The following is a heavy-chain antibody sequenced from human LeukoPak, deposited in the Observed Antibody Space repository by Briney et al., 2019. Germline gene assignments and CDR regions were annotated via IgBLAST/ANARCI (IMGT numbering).Heavy chain of an antibody. D-gene: IGHD4-23*01. V-gene: IGHV4-59*01. Sequence: SETLSLTCTVSGGSISSYYWSWIRQPPGKGLEWIGYIYYSRSTNYNPSLKSRVTISVDTSKNQFSLKLSSVTAADTAVYYCARVDYGGNGGFDYWGQGTLVTVSS. J-gene: IGHJ4*02. CDR3: ARVDYGGNGGFDY. CDR1: GGSISSYY. CDR2: IYYSRST.